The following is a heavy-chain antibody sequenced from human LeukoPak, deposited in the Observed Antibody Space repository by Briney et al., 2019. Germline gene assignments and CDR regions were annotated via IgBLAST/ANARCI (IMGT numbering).Heavy chain of an antibody. D-gene: IGHD6-13*01. Sequence: GGSLRPSCAASGFTFSSYSMNWVRQAPGKGLEWVSSISSSSSYIYYADSVKGRFTISRDNAKNPLYLQMNSLRAEDTAVYYCARESSSWSGAFDIWGQGTMVTVSS. CDR2: ISSSSSYI. J-gene: IGHJ3*02. V-gene: IGHV3-21*01. CDR1: GFTFSSYS. CDR3: ARESSSWSGAFDI.